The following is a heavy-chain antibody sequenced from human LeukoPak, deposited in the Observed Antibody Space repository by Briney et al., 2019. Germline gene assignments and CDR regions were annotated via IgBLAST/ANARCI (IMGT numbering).Heavy chain of an antibody. D-gene: IGHD4-17*01. J-gene: IGHJ4*02. Sequence: PGGSLRLSCVASGFTFSSFAMSWVRQAPGKGLEWVSTISGSGGTTNYADSVKGRFTFSRDNSRNMVHLQMNSLRAEDTAVYYCAKDLPDYGDYIEGYWGQGTLVTVSS. V-gene: IGHV3-23*01. CDR1: GFTFSSFA. CDR2: ISGSGGTT. CDR3: AKDLPDYGDYIEGY.